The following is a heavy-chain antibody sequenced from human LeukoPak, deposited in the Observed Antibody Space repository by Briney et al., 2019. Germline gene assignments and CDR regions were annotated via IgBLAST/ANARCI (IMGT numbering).Heavy chain of an antibody. CDR1: GFTFSSYG. V-gene: IGHV3-30*02. J-gene: IGHJ4*02. D-gene: IGHD2-15*01. Sequence: GGSLRLSCAASGFTFSSYGMHWVRQAPGKGLEWVAFIRYDGSNKYYADSVKGRFTISRDNSKNTLYLQMNSLRAEDTAGYYCAKGRYCSGGSCYGDYFDYWGQGTLVTVSS. CDR3: AKGRYCSGGSCYGDYFDY. CDR2: IRYDGSNK.